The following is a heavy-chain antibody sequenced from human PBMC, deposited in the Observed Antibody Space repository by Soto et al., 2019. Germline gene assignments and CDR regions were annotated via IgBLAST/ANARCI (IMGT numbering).Heavy chain of an antibody. CDR2: INGDGSDK. J-gene: IGHJ4*02. Sequence: EVQLVESGGGLVQPGGSLRVSCAASGLTFNIYWMSWVRQAPGKGLEWVANINGDGSDKNYVDSVKGRFTISRDNAKNSLYLQMNSLRVEDTAVYYCANYDYHGSGHYFDYWGQGTLVTVSS. D-gene: IGHD3-22*01. CDR1: GLTFNIYW. CDR3: ANYDYHGSGHYFDY. V-gene: IGHV3-7*01.